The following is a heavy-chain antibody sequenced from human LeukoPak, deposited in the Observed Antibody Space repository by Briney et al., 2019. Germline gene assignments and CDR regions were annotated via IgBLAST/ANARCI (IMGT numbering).Heavy chain of an antibody. CDR2: IFTGGGT. J-gene: IGHJ6*02. D-gene: IGHD6-19*01. CDR1: GGSIDSHY. Sequence: SETLSLTCTVAGGSIDSHYCSWNRQSAGKGLDWNGRIFTGGGTYSNPPLESRVTMSVATSKNQCPLKLRSVTAADTAVYFCARGSGVAVGMDVWGQGTTVIVSS. V-gene: IGHV4-4*07. CDR3: ARGSGVAVGMDV.